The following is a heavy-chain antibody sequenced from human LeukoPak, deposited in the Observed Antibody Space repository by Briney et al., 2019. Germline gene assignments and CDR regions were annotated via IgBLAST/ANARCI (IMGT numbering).Heavy chain of an antibody. D-gene: IGHD3-3*01. Sequence: ASLKVSCRASGYTFIGYYIHWVRQAPGQGLEWMGWIHPNSGDAKLAQKFQDRVSMTRDTSVSTAYMEMSSLRSDDTAVYYCARVRSGTIDHWGRGTLVTVSS. V-gene: IGHV1-2*02. CDR2: IHPNSGDA. CDR1: GYTFIGYY. CDR3: ARVRSGTIDH. J-gene: IGHJ4*02.